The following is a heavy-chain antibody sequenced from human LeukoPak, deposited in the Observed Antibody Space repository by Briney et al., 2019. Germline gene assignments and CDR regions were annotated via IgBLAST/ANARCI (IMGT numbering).Heavy chain of an antibody. Sequence: GGSLRLSCAASGFTFSSYSMNWVRQAPGKGLEWVSSISSSSSYIYYADSVKGRFTISRDNAKNSLYLQMNSLRAEDTAVYYCARDECGGDCYSDYWGQGTLVTVSS. CDR3: ARDECGGDCYSDY. J-gene: IGHJ4*02. CDR2: ISSSSSYI. CDR1: GFTFSSYS. D-gene: IGHD2-21*02. V-gene: IGHV3-21*01.